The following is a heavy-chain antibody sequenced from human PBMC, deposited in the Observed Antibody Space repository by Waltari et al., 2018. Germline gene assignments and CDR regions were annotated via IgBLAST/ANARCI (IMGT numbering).Heavy chain of an antibody. CDR3: ARPHERYNWSYKVYYFDY. D-gene: IGHD1-7*01. Sequence: QVQLVESGGGVVQPGRSLRLSCAASGFAFSSYGMHWVRQAPGKGVEWVAVIWYDGSNQYYEDSVTGRFAISRDNSKNTLYLQMNRLRAEDTGVYDCARPHERYNWSYKVYYFDYWGQGTLVTVSS. V-gene: IGHV3-33*01. CDR2: IWYDGSNQ. CDR1: GFAFSSYG. J-gene: IGHJ4*02.